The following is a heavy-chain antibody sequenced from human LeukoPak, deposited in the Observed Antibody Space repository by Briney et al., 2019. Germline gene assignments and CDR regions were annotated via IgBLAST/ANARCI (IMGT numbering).Heavy chain of an antibody. J-gene: IGHJ5*02. D-gene: IGHD4-17*01. V-gene: IGHV4-34*01. CDR1: GGSFSGYY. CDR2: INHSGST. CDR3: ARHYGDYVDTYNWFDP. Sequence: SETLSLTCAVYGGSFSGYYWSWIRQPPGKGLEWIGEINHSGSTNYNPSLKSRVTISVDTSKNQFSLKLSSVTAADTAVYYCARHYGDYVDTYNWFDPWGQGTLVTVSS.